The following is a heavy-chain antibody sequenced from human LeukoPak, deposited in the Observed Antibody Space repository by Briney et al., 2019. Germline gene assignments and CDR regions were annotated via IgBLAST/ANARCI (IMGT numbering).Heavy chain of an antibody. D-gene: IGHD2-15*01. CDR3: ARDVCSGGSCYGR. V-gene: IGHV3-21*01. CDR2: ISSSSSYI. Sequence: GGSLRLSCAASGFTFSSYSMNWVRQAPGKGLEWVSSISSSSSYIYYADSVKGRFTISRDNAKNSLYLQMNSLRAEDTAVYYCARDVCSGGSCYGRWGQGTLVTVSS. CDR1: GFTFSSYS. J-gene: IGHJ4*02.